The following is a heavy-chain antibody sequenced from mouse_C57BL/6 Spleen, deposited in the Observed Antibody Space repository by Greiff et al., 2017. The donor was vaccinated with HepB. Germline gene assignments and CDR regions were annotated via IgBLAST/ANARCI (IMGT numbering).Heavy chain of an antibody. Sequence: EVQLQQSGPELVKPGASVKMSCKASGYTFTDYNMHWVKQSHGKSLEWIGYINPNNGGTSYNQKFKGKATLTVNKSSSTAYMELRSLTSEDSAVYYCARARITTVVSPFDYWGQGTTLTVSS. CDR2: INPNNGGT. D-gene: IGHD1-1*01. V-gene: IGHV1-22*01. CDR3: ARARITTVVSPFDY. CDR1: GYTFTDYN. J-gene: IGHJ2*01.